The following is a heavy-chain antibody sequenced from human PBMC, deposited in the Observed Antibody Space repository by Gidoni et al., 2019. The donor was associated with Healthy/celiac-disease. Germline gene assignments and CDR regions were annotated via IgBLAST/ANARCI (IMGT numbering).Heavy chain of an antibody. J-gene: IGHJ4*02. Sequence: QVQLVESGGGVVQPGRSLRLSCAASGFPFSSYGMHWVRQAPGKGLEWVAVICYDGSNKYYADSVKGRFTISRDNSKNTLYLPMNSLRAEDTAVYYCARGRWLYDSSGCQFDYWGQGTLVTVSS. D-gene: IGHD3-22*01. CDR3: ARGRWLYDSSGCQFDY. CDR1: GFPFSSYG. CDR2: ICYDGSNK. V-gene: IGHV3-33*01.